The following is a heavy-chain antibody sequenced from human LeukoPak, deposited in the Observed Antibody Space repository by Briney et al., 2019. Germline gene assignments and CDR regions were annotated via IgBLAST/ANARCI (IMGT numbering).Heavy chain of an antibody. CDR3: ATRGGCSSTGCYNWFDP. CDR1: GGSIISSY. D-gene: IGHD2-2*01. V-gene: IGHV4-59*12. CDR2: VYYGGSPTY. Sequence: SETLSLTCSVSGGSIISSYWSWIRQPPGKGLEWIGYVYYGGSPTYNYNPSLKSRVTISVDTSKNQFSLKLSSVTAADTAVYYCATRGGCSSTGCYNWFDPWGQGTLVTVSS. J-gene: IGHJ5*02.